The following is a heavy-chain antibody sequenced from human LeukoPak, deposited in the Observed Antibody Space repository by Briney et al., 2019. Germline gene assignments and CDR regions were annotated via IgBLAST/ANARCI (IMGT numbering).Heavy chain of an antibody. Sequence: SETLSLTCTVSGASISSGSYYWSWIRQPAGKGLEWIGRIYTSGSTNYNPSLKSRVTISVDTSKNQFSRKLSSVTAADTAVYSCAREGVRGKLWGQGTLVTVSS. CDR1: GASISSGSYY. D-gene: IGHD3-10*02. CDR3: AREGVRGKL. V-gene: IGHV4-61*02. CDR2: IYTSGST. J-gene: IGHJ4*02.